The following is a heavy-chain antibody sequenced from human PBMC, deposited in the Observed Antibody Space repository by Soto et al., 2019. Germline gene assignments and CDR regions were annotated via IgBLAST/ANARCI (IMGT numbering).Heavy chain of an antibody. CDR3: ARINKTSIADAFDI. V-gene: IGHV1-69*13. Sequence: ASVKVSCKASGGTFSSYAISWVRQAPGQGLEWMGGIIPIFGTANYAQKFQGRVTITADESTSTAYMELSSLRSEDTAVYYCARINKTSIADAFDIWGQGTMVTVSS. CDR2: IIPIFGTA. CDR1: GGTFSSYA. J-gene: IGHJ3*02. D-gene: IGHD6-6*01.